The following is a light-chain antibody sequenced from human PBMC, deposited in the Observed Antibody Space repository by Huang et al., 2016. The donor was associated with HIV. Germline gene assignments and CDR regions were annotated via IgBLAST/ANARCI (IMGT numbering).Light chain of an antibody. Sequence: EIVMTQSPGTLTVYPGERATRSCRASQSVSSNLAWYQQKPGHAPRLLIYGASTRATGIPARFSGSGSGTEFTLTISSLQSEDFGVYYCHQYTKWPSWTFGQGTKVEIK. CDR3: HQYTKWPSWT. CDR2: GAS. J-gene: IGKJ1*01. V-gene: IGKV3-15*01. CDR1: QSVSSN.